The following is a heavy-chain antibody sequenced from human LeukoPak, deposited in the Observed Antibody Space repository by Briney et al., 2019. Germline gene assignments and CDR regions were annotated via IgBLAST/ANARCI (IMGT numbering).Heavy chain of an antibody. J-gene: IGHJ4*02. V-gene: IGHV3-30-3*01. CDR1: GFTFSSCA. D-gene: IGHD3-22*01. CDR2: ISYDGSNK. CDR3: ARDRPYYYDSSGYFLFDY. Sequence: GGSLRLSCATSGFTFSSCAMHWVRQAPGKGLEWVAVISYDGSNKYYADSVKGRFTISRDNSKNTLYLQMNSLRAEDTAVYYCARDRPYYYDSSGYFLFDYWGQGTLVTVSS.